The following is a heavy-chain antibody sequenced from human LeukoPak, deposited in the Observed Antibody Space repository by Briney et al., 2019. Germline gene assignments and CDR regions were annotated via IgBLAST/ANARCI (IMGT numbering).Heavy chain of an antibody. CDR3: ARAWVTIFGVVSRFDP. CDR2: INSDGSKI. V-gene: IGHV3-74*01. D-gene: IGHD3-3*01. Sequence: QPGGSLRLSCAASGFTFSSYWIHWVRQGPGKGLVWVSRINSDGSKIRYADSVKGRYTISRDNAKNSLYLQMNSLRAEDTAVYYCARAWVTIFGVVSRFDPWGQGTLVTVSS. CDR1: GFTFSSYW. J-gene: IGHJ5*02.